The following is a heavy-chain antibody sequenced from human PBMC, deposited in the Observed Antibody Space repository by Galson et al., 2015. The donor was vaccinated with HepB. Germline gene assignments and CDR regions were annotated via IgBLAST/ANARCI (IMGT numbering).Heavy chain of an antibody. V-gene: IGHV3-23*01. CDR1: GFTFINYA. J-gene: IGHJ5*02. D-gene: IGHD4-11*01. CDR2: ISGRGVGT. Sequence: SLRLSCAAPGFTFINYAMSWVRQAPGKGLEWVSSISGRGVGTTYYADSVKGRFTISRDNSKNTLYLQMNSLRVEDTAVYYCATSDYDNFGPLGWFDPWGQGTQVTVAS. CDR3: ATSDYDNFGPLGWFDP.